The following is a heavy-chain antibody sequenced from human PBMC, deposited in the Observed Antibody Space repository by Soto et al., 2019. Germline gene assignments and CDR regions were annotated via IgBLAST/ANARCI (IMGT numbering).Heavy chain of an antibody. CDR2: IYPGDSDT. V-gene: IGHV5-51*01. CDR1: GYTFTDYW. Sequence: PGESLKISCKGSGYTFTDYWIGWVRQLPGKGLEWMGIIYPGDSDTRYSPSFQGHVTITVDKSTSTAYLQWNTLKASDTAMYYCARHISTFRYYYYAMDVWGEATTATVYS. D-gene: IGHD2-2*01. J-gene: IGHJ6*04. CDR3: ARHISTFRYYYYAMDV.